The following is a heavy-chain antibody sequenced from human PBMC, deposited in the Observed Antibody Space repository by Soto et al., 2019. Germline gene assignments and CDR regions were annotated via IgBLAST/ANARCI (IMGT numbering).Heavy chain of an antibody. V-gene: IGHV3-11*01. CDR3: ARNGGTFDP. Sequence: QVQLVESGGGLVQPGGSLRVSCTASGFPFSGYDMSWIRQAPGKGLEWVSYITTSGATIYYADSVRGRFTVSRDNAKNSLYLLMNGVRAEDTAVYYCARNGGTFDPWGQGTLVTVSS. CDR1: GFPFSGYD. CDR2: ITTSGATI. D-gene: IGHD7-27*01. J-gene: IGHJ5*02.